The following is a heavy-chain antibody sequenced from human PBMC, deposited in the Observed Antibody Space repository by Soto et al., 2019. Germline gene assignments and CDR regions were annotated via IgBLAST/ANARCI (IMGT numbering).Heavy chain of an antibody. CDR3: ARVGGLMDDSSGYSADNWFDP. J-gene: IGHJ5*02. CDR2: IIPIFGTA. Sequence: GASVKVSCKAPGATFSSYATSWVRQAPGQGLEWMGGIIPIFGTANYAQKFQGRVTITADESTSTAYMELSSLRSEDTAVYYCARVGGLMDDSSGYSADNWFDPWGQGTLVTVSS. D-gene: IGHD3-22*01. CDR1: GATFSSYA. V-gene: IGHV1-69*13.